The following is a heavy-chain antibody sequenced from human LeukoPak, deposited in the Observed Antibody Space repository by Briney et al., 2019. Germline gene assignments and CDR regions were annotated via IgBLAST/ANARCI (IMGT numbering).Heavy chain of an antibody. D-gene: IGHD1-26*01. Sequence: ASVKVSCTASGYTFTGYYMHWVRQAPGQGLEWMGWINPNSGGTNYAQKFQGRVTMTRDTSISTAYMELSRLRSDDTAVYYCARGNSGSYYGYAFDIWGQGTMVTVSS. J-gene: IGHJ3*02. CDR3: ARGNSGSYYGYAFDI. V-gene: IGHV1-2*02. CDR2: INPNSGGT. CDR1: GYTFTGYY.